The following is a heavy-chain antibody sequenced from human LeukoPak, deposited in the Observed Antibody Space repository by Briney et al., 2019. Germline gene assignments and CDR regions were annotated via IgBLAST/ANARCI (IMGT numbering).Heavy chain of an antibody. D-gene: IGHD5-18*01. V-gene: IGHV3-48*01. CDR3: ARDPTPTQLWFRGTFDY. J-gene: IGHJ4*02. CDR2: ISTSGLST. Sequence: GGSLRLSCAASGFAFGDYSMNWVRQAPGKGLEWVSCISTSGLSTYYADSVKGRFTISRDNAKNSLYLQTNGLRAEDTAVYYCARDPTPTQLWFRGTFDYWGQGALVTVSS. CDR1: GFAFGDYS.